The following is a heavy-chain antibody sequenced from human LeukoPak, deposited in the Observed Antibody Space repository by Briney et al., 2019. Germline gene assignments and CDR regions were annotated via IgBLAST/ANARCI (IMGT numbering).Heavy chain of an antibody. CDR3: ARQAGSITMIVVVTPFDY. J-gene: IGHJ4*02. Sequence: PSETLSLNCTVSGGSISSSSYYWGWIRQPPGKGLEWIGSIYYSGSTYYNPSLKSRVTISVDTSKNQFSLKLSSVTAADTAVYYCARQAGSITMIVVVTPFDYWGQGTLVTVSS. V-gene: IGHV4-39*01. CDR2: IYYSGST. CDR1: GGSISSSSYY. D-gene: IGHD3-22*01.